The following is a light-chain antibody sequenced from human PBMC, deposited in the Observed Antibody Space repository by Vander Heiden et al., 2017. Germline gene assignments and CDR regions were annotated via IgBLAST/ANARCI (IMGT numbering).Light chain of an antibody. CDR3: QQRSNWPIT. Sequence: EIVLTQSPATLSLSPGERATLSCRASQSVSSDLAWYQQKPGQAPRLLIYDASNRATGIPARFSGSGSGTDFTLTISSLEPEDFAVYYCQQRSNWPITFGQGTLLEIK. V-gene: IGKV3-11*01. CDR2: DAS. CDR1: QSVSSD. J-gene: IGKJ5*01.